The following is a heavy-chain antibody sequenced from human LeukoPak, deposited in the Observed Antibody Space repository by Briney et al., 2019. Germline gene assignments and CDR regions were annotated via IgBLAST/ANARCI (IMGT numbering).Heavy chain of an antibody. CDR2: IYSDGST. CDR1: GFTVSSSY. D-gene: IGHD2-15*01. J-gene: IGHJ4*02. Sequence: GGSLRLSCAASGFTVSSSYMSWVRQVPGKGLEWVSVIYSDGSTYSADSVRGRFTISRDNSKNTVYLQMNSLRAEDTAVYYCATIVPDVPATLTFDHWGQGTVVTVSS. CDR3: ATIVPDVPATLTFDH. V-gene: IGHV3-66*01.